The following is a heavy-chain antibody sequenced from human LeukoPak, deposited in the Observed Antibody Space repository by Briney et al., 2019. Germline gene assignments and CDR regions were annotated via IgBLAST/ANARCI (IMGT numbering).Heavy chain of an antibody. CDR1: GGSFRGYS. CDR3: ARGSFDGIDY. V-gene: IGHV4-34*01. J-gene: IGHJ4*02. D-gene: IGHD1-26*01. CDR2: INDSGST. Sequence: SETLSLTCAVYGGSFRGYSWNWVRQPPGKGLEWIGEINDSGSTKYNSSLKSRVAILIDTSKNQFFLKLTSVTAADTAVYYCARGSFDGIDYWGQGTLVTVSS.